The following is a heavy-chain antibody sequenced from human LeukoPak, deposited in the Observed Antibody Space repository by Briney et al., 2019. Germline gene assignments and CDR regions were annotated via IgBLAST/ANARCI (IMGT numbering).Heavy chain of an antibody. Sequence: GGSLRLSCAASGFTFSSYAMHWVRQAPGKGLEWVAVISYDGSNKYYADSVKGRFTISRDNSKNTLYLQMNSLRVEDTAVYYCARPTAMVTAYFDYWGQGTLVTVSS. V-gene: IGHV3-30-3*01. D-gene: IGHD5-18*01. J-gene: IGHJ4*02. CDR3: ARPTAMVTAYFDY. CDR1: GFTFSSYA. CDR2: ISYDGSNK.